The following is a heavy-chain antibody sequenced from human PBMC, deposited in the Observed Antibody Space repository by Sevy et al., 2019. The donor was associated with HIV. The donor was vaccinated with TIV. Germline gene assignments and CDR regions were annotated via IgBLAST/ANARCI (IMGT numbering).Heavy chain of an antibody. D-gene: IGHD1-7*01. Sequence: GESLKISCAASGFTFSKYWMGWVRQAPGKGLEWGANIKQDAGQKYYVDSVEGRITISRDNAKNSLYLQMNSLRAEDTAVYFCARDDGNYYFHYWGQGTLVTVSS. CDR3: ARDDGNYYFHY. V-gene: IGHV3-7*01. CDR1: GFTFSKYW. CDR2: IKQDAGQK. J-gene: IGHJ4*02.